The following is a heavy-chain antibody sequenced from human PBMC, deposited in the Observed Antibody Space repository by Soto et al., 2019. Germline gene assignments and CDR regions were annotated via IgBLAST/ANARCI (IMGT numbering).Heavy chain of an antibody. V-gene: IGHV3-11*01. CDR3: ARDHRYFDWCPDF. J-gene: IGHJ4*02. CDR2: ISSSGSSI. Sequence: QVPLVESGGGLVKPGGSLSLSCAASGFTFSDYYMSWIRQAPVKGLEWGSYISSSGSSIYYADTVKGRFTISRDNAKNSLYLQLNSLRAEGMAVYYCARDHRYFDWCPDFSVQGTMVTVSS. D-gene: IGHD3-9*01. CDR1: GFTFSDYY.